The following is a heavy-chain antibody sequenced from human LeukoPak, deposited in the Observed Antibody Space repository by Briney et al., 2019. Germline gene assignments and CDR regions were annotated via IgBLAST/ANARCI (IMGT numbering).Heavy chain of an antibody. V-gene: IGHV4-59*01. CDR2: IYYSGST. D-gene: IGHD6-13*01. Sequence: SETLSLTCTVSGGSISSYYWSWIRQPPGKGLEWIGYIYYSGSTNYNPSLKSRVTISVDTSKNQFSLKLSSVTAADTAVYYCARHGIVDSSKKYYFDYWGQGTLVTVSS. J-gene: IGHJ4*02. CDR3: ARHGIVDSSKKYYFDY. CDR1: GGSISSYY.